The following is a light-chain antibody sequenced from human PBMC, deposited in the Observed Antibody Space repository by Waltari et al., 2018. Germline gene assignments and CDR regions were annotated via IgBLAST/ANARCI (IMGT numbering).Light chain of an antibody. V-gene: IGKV2-29*01. CDR2: WAS. Sequence: DIVMTQTPLSLSVTPGQPASISCKSSQSLLHSDGKTYLYWYLQKPGQSPKLLIYWASTRESGVPDRFSGSGSGTDFTLTISSLQAEDVAVYHCQQYYSIPLTFGQGTRLEIK. CDR1: QSLLHSDGKTY. J-gene: IGKJ5*01. CDR3: QQYYSIPLT.